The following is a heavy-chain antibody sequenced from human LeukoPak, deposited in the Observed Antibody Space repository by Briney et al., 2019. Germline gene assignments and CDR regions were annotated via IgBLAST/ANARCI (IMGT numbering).Heavy chain of an antibody. Sequence: SETLSLTCTVSGGSISSYYWSWIRQPSGKGLEWIGYIYYSGSTNYNPSLKSRVTISVDTSKNQFSLKLSSVTAADTAVYYCARDNGGQAYYFDYWGQGTLVTVSS. D-gene: IGHD3-10*01. CDR2: IYYSGST. CDR3: ARDNGGQAYYFDY. J-gene: IGHJ4*02. CDR1: GGSISSYY. V-gene: IGHV4-59*01.